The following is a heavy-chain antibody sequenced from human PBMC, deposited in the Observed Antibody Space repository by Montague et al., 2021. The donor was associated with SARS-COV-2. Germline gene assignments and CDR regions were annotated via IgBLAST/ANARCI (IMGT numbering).Heavy chain of an antibody. Sequence: SETLSLTCTVSGGSISSSSYYWGWIRRPPGKGLEWIGSIYYSGSTYYNPSLKSRVTISVDTSKNQFSLKLSSVTAADTAVYYCASPTYYYDSSGSDGFDIWGQGTMVTVSS. CDR1: GGSISSSSYY. V-gene: IGHV4-39*01. D-gene: IGHD3-22*01. J-gene: IGHJ3*02. CDR2: IYYSGST. CDR3: ASPTYYYDSSGSDGFDI.